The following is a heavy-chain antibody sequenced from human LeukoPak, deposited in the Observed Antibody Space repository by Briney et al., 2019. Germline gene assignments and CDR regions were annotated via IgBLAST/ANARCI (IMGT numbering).Heavy chain of an antibody. CDR1: GGSIGTYN. Sequence: SETLSLTCTVSGGSIGTYNWSWIRQPPGKGLEWIGYIYYSGSTNYNPSLKSRVTMSVDTSKKQFSLKLSSVTAADTAIYYCARVNCSGGSCYSNRGAFDIWGQGTMVTVSS. CDR3: ARVNCSGGSCYSNRGAFDI. V-gene: IGHV4-59*01. D-gene: IGHD2-15*01. CDR2: IYYSGST. J-gene: IGHJ3*02.